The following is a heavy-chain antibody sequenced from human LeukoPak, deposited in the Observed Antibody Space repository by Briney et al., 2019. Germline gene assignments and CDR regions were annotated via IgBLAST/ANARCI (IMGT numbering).Heavy chain of an antibody. D-gene: IGHD3-22*01. Sequence: SETLSLTCTVSTVSVGSISSSSSYWGWIRQPPGKGLEWIGSIYYSGRTYYNPSLKSRVTISVDTSKNQFSLKLSSVTAADTAVYYCARHGYYYDTSGYFGPLGYWGQGTLVTVSS. J-gene: IGHJ4*02. CDR1: VGSISSSSSY. CDR3: ARHGYYYDTSGYFGPLGY. V-gene: IGHV4-39*01. CDR2: IYYSGRT.